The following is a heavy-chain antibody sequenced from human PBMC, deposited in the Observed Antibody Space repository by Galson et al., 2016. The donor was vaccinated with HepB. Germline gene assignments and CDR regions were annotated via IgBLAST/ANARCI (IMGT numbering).Heavy chain of an antibody. CDR3: ARVGASAAISYFDY. V-gene: IGHV4-59*01. CDR2: IYYSGST. CDR1: GGSFTNYY. D-gene: IGHD2-2*02. J-gene: IGHJ4*01. Sequence: SETLSLTCTVSGGSFTNYYWNWIRQPPGKGLEWIGYIYYSGSTNYNPSLKSRVTISVDTSKNQFSLNLRSVTAADTAVYYCARVGASAAISYFDYWGRGTLVTVSS.